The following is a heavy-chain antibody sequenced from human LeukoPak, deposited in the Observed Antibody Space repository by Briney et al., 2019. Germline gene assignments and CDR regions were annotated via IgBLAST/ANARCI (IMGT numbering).Heavy chain of an antibody. CDR2: ISAYNGNT. D-gene: IGHD6-19*01. V-gene: IGHV1-18*01. J-gene: IGHJ4*02. CDR3: ARDGSGWYRKTTITPFFDY. Sequence: ASVKVSCKASGYTFTTYGISWVRRAPGQGLEWMGWISAYNGNTNYAERLQGRVTMTTDTSTSTAYMELRSLRSDDTAVYYCARDGSGWYRKTTITPFFDYWGQGTLVTVSS. CDR1: GYTFTTYG.